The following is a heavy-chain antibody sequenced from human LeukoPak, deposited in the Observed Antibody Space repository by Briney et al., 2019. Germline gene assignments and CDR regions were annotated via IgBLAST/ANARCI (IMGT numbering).Heavy chain of an antibody. D-gene: IGHD5-24*01. CDR3: ARERRWLQLGTYFDY. J-gene: IGHJ4*02. CDR1: GFSFSNYW. CDR2: LNSDGINT. V-gene: IGHV3-74*01. Sequence: GGSLRLSCAASGFSFSNYWMHWVRQAPGKGLVWVSRLNSDGINTSYADSVKGRFTISRDNAKNSLYLQMNSLRAEDTAVYYCARERRWLQLGTYFDYWGQGTLVTVSS.